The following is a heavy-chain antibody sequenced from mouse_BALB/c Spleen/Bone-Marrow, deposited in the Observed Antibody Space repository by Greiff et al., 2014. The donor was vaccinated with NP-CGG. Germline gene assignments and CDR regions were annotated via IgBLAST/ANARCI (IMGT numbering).Heavy chain of an antibody. CDR3: ARELGRRAMDY. V-gene: IGHV1-54*01. J-gene: IGHJ4*01. D-gene: IGHD4-1*01. CDR1: GYAFTNYW. CDR2: INPGSGGA. Sequence: VQLQQSGAELVGPGPSVQVSCKASGYAFTNYWIEWIKQRPGQGLEWIGVINPGSGGANYNEKFKGKATLTADKSSSTAYIQFSSLTSDDSAVYFCARELGRRAMDYWGQGTSVAVSS.